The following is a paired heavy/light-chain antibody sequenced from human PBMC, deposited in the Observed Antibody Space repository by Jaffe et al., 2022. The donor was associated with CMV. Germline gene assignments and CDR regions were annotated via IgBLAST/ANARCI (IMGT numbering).Heavy chain of an antibody. CDR2: IYYSGST. CDR3: ARLSIVSSSWYSPPPYYYYGMDV. D-gene: IGHD6-13*01. CDR1: GGSISSSSYY. V-gene: IGHV4-39*01. J-gene: IGHJ6*02. Sequence: QLQLQESGPGLVKPSETLSLTCTVSGGSISSSSYYWGWIRQPPGKGLEWIGSIYYSGSTYYNPSLKSRVTISVDTSKNQFSLKLSSVTAADTAVYYCARLSIVSSSWYSPPPYYYYGMDVWGQGTTVTVSS.
Light chain of an antibody. Sequence: QSVLTQPPSASGTPGQRVTISCSGSSSNIGSNYVYWYQQLPGTAPKLLIYRNNQRPSGVPDRFSGSKSGTSASLAISGLRSEDEADYYCAAWDDSLNWVFGGGTKLTVL. J-gene: IGLJ3*02. CDR2: RNN. CDR1: SSNIGSNY. CDR3: AAWDDSLNWV. V-gene: IGLV1-47*01.